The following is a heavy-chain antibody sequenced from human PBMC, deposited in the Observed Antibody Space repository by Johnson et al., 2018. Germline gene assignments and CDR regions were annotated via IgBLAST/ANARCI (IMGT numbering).Heavy chain of an antibody. D-gene: IGHD2-15*01. J-gene: IGHJ3*02. CDR2: ISYHGSNK. CDR1: GFTFSNYD. V-gene: IGHV3-30*18. CDR3: AKDRTSGGDAFDI. Sequence: QVQLVESGGGVVQPGRSLRLSCAASGFTFSNYDMDWVRQAPGKGLEWVAVISYHGSNKYYADSVKGRFPISRDNSKNTLYLQMNSLRAEDTAVYYCAKDRTSGGDAFDIWGRGTMVTVSS.